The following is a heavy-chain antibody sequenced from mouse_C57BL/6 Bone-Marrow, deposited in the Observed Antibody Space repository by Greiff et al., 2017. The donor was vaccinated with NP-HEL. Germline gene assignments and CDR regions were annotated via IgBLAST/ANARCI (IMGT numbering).Heavy chain of an antibody. CDR2: INPSSGYT. D-gene: IGHD2-4*01. J-gene: IGHJ3*01. CDR1: GYTFTSYW. Sequence: VQLQQSGAELAKPGASVKLSCKASGYTFTSYWMHWVKQRPGQGLEWIGYINPSSGYTKYNQKFKGKATLTADKSSSTAYMQLSSLTYEDSAVYYCARLEEWGLRLWFAYWGQGTLVTVSA. CDR3: ARLEEWGLRLWFAY. V-gene: IGHV1-7*01.